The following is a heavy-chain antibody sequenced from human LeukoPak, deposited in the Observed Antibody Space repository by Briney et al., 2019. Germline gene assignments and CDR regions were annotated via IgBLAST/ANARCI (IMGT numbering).Heavy chain of an antibody. D-gene: IGHD1-1*01. CDR2: IYGSGTT. J-gene: IGHJ5*02. CDR3: AREGTSGTHLNWFDP. CDR1: GGSISSYY. V-gene: IGHV4-59*01. Sequence: ASETLSLTCTVSGGSISSYYWSWIRQPPGKGLEWIGHIYGSGTTNYNPSLKSRVTLSVDTSKNQFSLKLSSVTAADTAVYYCAREGTSGTHLNWFDPWGQGTLVTVS.